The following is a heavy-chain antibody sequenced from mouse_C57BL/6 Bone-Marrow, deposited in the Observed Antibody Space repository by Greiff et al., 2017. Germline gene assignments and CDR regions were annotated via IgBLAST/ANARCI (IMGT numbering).Heavy chain of an antibody. D-gene: IGHD4-1*01. CDR3: TRCVANWDGGFAY. CDR2: IDPETGGT. J-gene: IGHJ3*01. Sequence: QVQLQQPGAELVRPGASVTLSCKASGYTFTDYEMHWVKQTPVRGLEWIGAIDPETGGTAYNQKFKGKAILTADKSSSTAYMELRSLTSEDSAVYYCTRCVANWDGGFAYWGQGTLVTVSA. V-gene: IGHV1-15*01. CDR1: GYTFTDYE.